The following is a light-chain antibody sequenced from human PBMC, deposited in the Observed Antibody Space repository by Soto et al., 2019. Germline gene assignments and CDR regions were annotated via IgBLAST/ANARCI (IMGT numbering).Light chain of an antibody. Sequence: DIQMAQSPSTLSASVGDRVTITCRASQNIDSRLAWYQQKPGKAPKLLVYDASTLERGVTSTFSGSGSGTDFTLTISNLQPEDFATYYCQQYNTFWTFGQGTKVEIK. CDR2: DAS. J-gene: IGKJ1*01. CDR3: QQYNTFWT. V-gene: IGKV1-5*01. CDR1: QNIDSR.